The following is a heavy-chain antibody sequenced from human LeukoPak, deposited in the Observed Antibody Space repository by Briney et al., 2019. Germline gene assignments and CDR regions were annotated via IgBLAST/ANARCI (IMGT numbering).Heavy chain of an antibody. CDR1: GFTFSSYA. D-gene: IGHD1-26*01. Sequence: PGGSLRLSCAASGFTFSSYAMTWVRQAPGKGLEWVSTISGSGVYTYDADSVKGRFTISRDNSKKTLYLQMDSLRADDTAVYYCAKRREGATDFWGQGTLVTVSS. J-gene: IGHJ4*02. V-gene: IGHV3-23*01. CDR2: ISGSGVYT. CDR3: AKRREGATDF.